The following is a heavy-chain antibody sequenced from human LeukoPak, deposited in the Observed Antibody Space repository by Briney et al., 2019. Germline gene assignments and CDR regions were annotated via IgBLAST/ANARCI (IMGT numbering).Heavy chain of an antibody. CDR1: GFTFCSYE. V-gene: IGHV3-23*01. Sequence: GGSLRLSCAASGFTFCSYEMNWVRQAPGKGLEWVSSISGSGGYTYYADYVKGGFTLSRDNSKNTLYLQMNSLRAEDTAVYCCAKDLGILAFHQNDYWGQGTLVTVSS. D-gene: IGHD1-26*01. CDR3: AKDLGILAFHQNDY. CDR2: ISGSGGYT. J-gene: IGHJ4*02.